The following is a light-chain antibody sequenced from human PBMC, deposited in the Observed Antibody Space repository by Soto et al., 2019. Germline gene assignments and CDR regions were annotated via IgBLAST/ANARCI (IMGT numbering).Light chain of an antibody. J-gene: IGKJ5*01. CDR3: QQYGTSPRIT. V-gene: IGKV3-20*01. CDR1: QSVSSRY. CDR2: GAS. Sequence: IVVTQTSCIMSLSPGARATRSCRTLQSVSSRYLAWYQQKPGQAPRLLIYGASSRATGITERFSGSGSGTDFTLTISRLEPEDFAVYYCQQYGTSPRITFGQGTRLEI.